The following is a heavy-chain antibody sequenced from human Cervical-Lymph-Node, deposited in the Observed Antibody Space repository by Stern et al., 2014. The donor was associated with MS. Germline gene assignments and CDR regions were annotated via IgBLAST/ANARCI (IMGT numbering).Heavy chain of an antibody. CDR2: IQRNSYGGAT. V-gene: IGHV3-15*07. J-gene: IGHJ4*02. D-gene: IGHD1-26*01. CDR3: CTDLFLTTYYPDDNDSFQGGN. CDR1: GFIFSNTW. Sequence: EVKLVESGGGLIKPGGSLRLSCTASGFIFSNTWMTWVRQAPGKGLEWLGRIQRNSYGGATEYAAPVRGRFTFSRDDSKNTMYLHMNSLKTDDTAVYYCCTDLFLTTYYPDDNDSFQGGNWGQGTLVTVSS.